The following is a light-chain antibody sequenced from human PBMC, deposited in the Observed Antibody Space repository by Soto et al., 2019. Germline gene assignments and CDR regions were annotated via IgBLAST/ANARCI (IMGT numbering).Light chain of an antibody. Sequence: EIVLTQSPATLSSSPGETATLSCRASQYVSTRLAWYQHKPGKAPRLLIYYTSNRATGIPARFSGSGSGTDFTLTISSLAPEDFAIYYCHQRQSWPRTFGQGTKVEIK. CDR2: YTS. CDR3: HQRQSWPRT. J-gene: IGKJ1*01. CDR1: QYVSTR. V-gene: IGKV3-11*01.